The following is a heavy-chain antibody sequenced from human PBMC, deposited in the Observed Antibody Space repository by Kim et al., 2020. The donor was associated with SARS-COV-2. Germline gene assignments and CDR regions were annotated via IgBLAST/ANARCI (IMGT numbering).Heavy chain of an antibody. CDR3: ARVSKMIVVGNPVDV. Sequence: QKLQGRVTMTTDTSTSTAYMELRSLRSDDTAVYYCARVSKMIVVGNPVDVWGQGTTVTVSS. V-gene: IGHV1-18*01. D-gene: IGHD3-22*01. J-gene: IGHJ6*02.